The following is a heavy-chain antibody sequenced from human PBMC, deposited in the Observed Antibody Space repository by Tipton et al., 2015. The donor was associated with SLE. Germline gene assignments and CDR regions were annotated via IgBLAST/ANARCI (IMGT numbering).Heavy chain of an antibody. CDR3: ARGVECSDGACYSPAFDI. Sequence: QSGAEVKKPGSSVKVSCKASGYSFTGYYLHWVRQAPGQGLEWMGWINPNTGDTNYAQKFQGRVTMTRDTSISTAYMDLSSLRSDDTAVYYCARGVECSDGACYSPAFDIWGQGTLVTVSS. J-gene: IGHJ3*02. V-gene: IGHV1-2*02. D-gene: IGHD2-15*01. CDR1: GYSFTGYY. CDR2: INPNTGDT.